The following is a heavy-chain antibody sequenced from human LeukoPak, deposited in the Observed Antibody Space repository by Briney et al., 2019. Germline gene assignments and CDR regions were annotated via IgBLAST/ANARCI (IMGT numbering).Heavy chain of an antibody. CDR2: INHSGST. CDR1: GGSFSGYY. CDR3: ARHFQHPASYSSSWYQGYNWFDP. D-gene: IGHD6-13*01. J-gene: IGHJ5*02. V-gene: IGHV4-34*01. Sequence: SETLSLTCAVYGGSFSGYYWSWIRQPPGKGLEWIGEINHSGSTNYNPSLKSRVTISVDTSKNQFSLKLSSVTAADTAVYYCARHFQHPASYSSSWYQGYNWFDPWGQGTLDTVSS.